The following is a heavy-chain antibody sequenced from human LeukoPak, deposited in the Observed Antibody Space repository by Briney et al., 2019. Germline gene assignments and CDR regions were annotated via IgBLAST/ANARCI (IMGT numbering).Heavy chain of an antibody. Sequence: GGSLRLSCAASGFTFSSYGMHWVRQAPGKGLEWVAFIRYDGSNKYYADSVKGRFTISRDNSKNTLYLQMNSLRAEDTAVYYCAKDRQQQLVNWFDPWGQGTLVTVSS. CDR3: AKDRQQQLVNWFDP. D-gene: IGHD6-13*01. V-gene: IGHV3-30*02. CDR2: IRYDGSNK. CDR1: GFTFSSYG. J-gene: IGHJ5*02.